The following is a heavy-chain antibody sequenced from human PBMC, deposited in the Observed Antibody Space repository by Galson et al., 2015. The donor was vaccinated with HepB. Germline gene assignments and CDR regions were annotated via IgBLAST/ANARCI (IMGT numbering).Heavy chain of an antibody. CDR2: FVPEDGET. CDR3: ATKNVDTAIGSYYYYGMDV. D-gene: IGHD5-18*01. V-gene: IGHV1-24*01. Sequence: SVKVSCKVSGYTLIELSMHWVRQAPGKGLEWMGGFVPEDGETNYAQKFQGRVTMTEDTSTDTAYMELSSLRSEDTAVYYCATKNVDTAIGSYYYYGMDVWGQGTTVTVSS. CDR1: GYTLIELS. J-gene: IGHJ6*02.